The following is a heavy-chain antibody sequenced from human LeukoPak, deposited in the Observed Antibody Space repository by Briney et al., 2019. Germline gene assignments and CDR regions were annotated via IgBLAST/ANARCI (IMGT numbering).Heavy chain of an antibody. V-gene: IGHV3-23*01. CDR3: ARSQETMGDAFDI. D-gene: IGHD3-3*01. Sequence: GGTLRLSCAASGFTFSSYGMSWVRQAPGKGLKWVSAISGSGGSTYYADSVKGRFTISRDNSKNTLYLQMNSLRAEDTAVYYCARSQETMGDAFDIWGQGTMVSVSS. CDR1: GFTFSSYG. J-gene: IGHJ3*02. CDR2: ISGSGGST.